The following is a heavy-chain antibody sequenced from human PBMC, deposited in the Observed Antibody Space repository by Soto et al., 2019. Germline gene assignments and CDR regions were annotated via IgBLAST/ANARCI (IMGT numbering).Heavy chain of an antibody. CDR1: GYTFTSYG. V-gene: IGHV1-18*01. CDR2: ISAYNGNT. CDR3: ARGGKFSTEGVCSFYGMGV. Sequence: QVQLVQSGAEVKKPGASVKVSCKASGYTFTSYGISWVRQAPGQGLEWMGWISAYNGNTNYAQKFQGRVTMTTDTSTSTAYMERRSPRSDDTAVYYSARGGKFSTEGVCSFYGMGVWGQGTTVTVSS. D-gene: IGHD2-8*01. J-gene: IGHJ6*02.